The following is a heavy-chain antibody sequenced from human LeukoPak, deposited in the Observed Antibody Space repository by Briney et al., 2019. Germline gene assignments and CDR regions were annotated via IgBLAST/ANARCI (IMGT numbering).Heavy chain of an antibody. J-gene: IGHJ4*02. CDR3: TAGRLDYFDF. CDR2: IYYSGST. Sequence: SETLSLTCTVSGGSISSSSYYWGWIRQPPGKGLEWIGSIYYSGSTYYNPSLKSRVTISVDTSKNQFSLKLSSVTAADTAVYYCTAGRLDYFDFWGQGTLVTVSS. V-gene: IGHV4-39*01. D-gene: IGHD6-25*01. CDR1: GGSISSSSYY.